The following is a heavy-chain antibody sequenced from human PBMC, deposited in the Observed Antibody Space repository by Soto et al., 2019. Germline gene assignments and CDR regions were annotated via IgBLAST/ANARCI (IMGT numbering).Heavy chain of an antibody. CDR2: IYYSGST. D-gene: IGHD3-3*01. V-gene: IGHV4-61*01. CDR3: AGTYYDFWSGYYTGNWFDP. J-gene: IGHJ5*02. Sequence: SLTCTVSGGSVSSGSYYWSWIRQPPGKGLEWIGYIYYSGSTNYNPSLKSRVTISVDTSKNQFSLKLSSVTAADTAVYYCAGTYYDFWSGYYTGNWFDPWGQGTLVTVSS. CDR1: GGSVSSGSYY.